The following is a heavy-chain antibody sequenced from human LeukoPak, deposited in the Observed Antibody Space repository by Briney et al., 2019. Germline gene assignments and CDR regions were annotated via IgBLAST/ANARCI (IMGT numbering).Heavy chain of an antibody. Sequence: GASVKVSCKASGYTFTSYAMNWVRQAPGQGLEWMGWINTNTGNPTYAQGFTGRFVFSLDTSVSTAYLQISSLKAEDTAVYYCARGVAVADPYYYYYMDVWGKGTAVTVSS. J-gene: IGHJ6*03. CDR1: GYTFTSYA. CDR3: ARGVAVADPYYYYYMDV. D-gene: IGHD6-13*01. V-gene: IGHV7-4-1*02. CDR2: INTNTGNP.